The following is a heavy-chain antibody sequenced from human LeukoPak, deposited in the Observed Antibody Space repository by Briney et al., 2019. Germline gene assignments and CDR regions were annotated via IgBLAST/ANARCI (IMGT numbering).Heavy chain of an antibody. J-gene: IGHJ6*04. D-gene: IGHD3-9*01. V-gene: IGHV1-69*13. CDR3: ARAGGDDMLTGYPYYYGMDV. CDR2: IIHIFGTE. Sequence: ASVKDSCKASEGTFSCYPFSWVRQPPGRGLAWMGGIIHIFGTENYAQKLQGRVTITADESSSTAYMELSRLRSEDTAVYYCARAGGDDMLTGYPYYYGMDVWGKGATVTVSS. CDR1: EGTFSCYP.